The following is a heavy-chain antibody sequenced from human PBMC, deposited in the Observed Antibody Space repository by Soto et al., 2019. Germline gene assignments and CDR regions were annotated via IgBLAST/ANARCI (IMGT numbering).Heavy chain of an antibody. V-gene: IGHV1-69*06. J-gene: IGHJ4*02. CDR2: IVVDSNTA. Sequence: QVVLLQSGAEVKEPGSSVRVSCQVSGSTFNNFAFSWVRQAPGHGPEWMGGIVVDSNTAEYSQRFQDRVTTTADTSTDTIYMELGSLTFEDTAVYYCARAIKRWEVNYYFDFWGQGTLVTVSS. CDR1: GSTFNNFA. CDR3: ARAIKRWEVNYYFDF. D-gene: IGHD1-26*01.